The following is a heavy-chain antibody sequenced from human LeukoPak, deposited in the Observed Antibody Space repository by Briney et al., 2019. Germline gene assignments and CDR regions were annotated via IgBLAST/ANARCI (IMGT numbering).Heavy chain of an antibody. CDR3: ARDEATMVRGHDY. CDR2: ISSSGSTI. Sequence: GGSLRLSCAASGFTFSDYYMSWIRPAPRQGREWVSFISSSGSTIYYADSVKGRFTISRDNAKNSLYLQMNSLRAEDTAVYYCARDEATMVRGHDYWGQGTLVTVSS. V-gene: IGHV3-11*01. CDR1: GFTFSDYY. D-gene: IGHD3-10*01. J-gene: IGHJ4*02.